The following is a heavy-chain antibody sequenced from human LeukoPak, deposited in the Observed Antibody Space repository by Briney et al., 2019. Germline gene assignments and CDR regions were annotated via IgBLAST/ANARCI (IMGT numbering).Heavy chain of an antibody. CDR2: INHSGST. V-gene: IGHV4-34*01. D-gene: IGHD3-10*01. J-gene: IGHJ4*02. CDR3: AGSSTMARDKFDY. Sequence: SETLSLTCAVYGGSFSGYYWSWIRQPPGKGLEWIGEINHSGSTSYNPSLGSRATMSIDTSRSQVSLRLNSVTAADTALYYCAGSSTMARDKFDYWGQGILVTVSS. CDR1: GGSFSGYY.